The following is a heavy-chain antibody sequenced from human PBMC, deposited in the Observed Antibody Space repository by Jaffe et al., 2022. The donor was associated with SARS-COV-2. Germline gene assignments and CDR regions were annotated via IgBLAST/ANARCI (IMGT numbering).Heavy chain of an antibody. D-gene: IGHD6-13*01. V-gene: IGHV3-33*01. J-gene: IGHJ6*02. CDR1: GFSFITYG. CDR2: IWYDGSNK. CDR3: ARPSDSSSWYGGVYYFGMDV. Sequence: QVQLLESGGGVVQPGRSLRLSCAASGFSFITYGMHWVRQAPGKGLEWVAVIWYDGSNKYYADSVKGRFTISRDNSKNTLYLQMNSLRAEDTAVYYCARPSDSSSWYGGVYYFGMDVWGQGTTVTVSS.